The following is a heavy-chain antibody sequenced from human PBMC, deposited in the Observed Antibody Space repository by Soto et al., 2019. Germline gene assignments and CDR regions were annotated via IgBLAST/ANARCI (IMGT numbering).Heavy chain of an antibody. CDR1: GFTFSHAW. CDR3: ASAGQLSNYHYYYGMDV. V-gene: IGHV3-48*02. Sequence: GGSLRLSCAASGFTFSHAWMSWVRQAPGKGLEWVSYISSSSSIIYYADSVKGRFTISRDNAKNSLYLQMNSLRDEDTAVYYCASAGQLSNYHYYYGMDVWGQGTTVTVSS. J-gene: IGHJ6*02. CDR2: ISSSSSII. D-gene: IGHD4-4*01.